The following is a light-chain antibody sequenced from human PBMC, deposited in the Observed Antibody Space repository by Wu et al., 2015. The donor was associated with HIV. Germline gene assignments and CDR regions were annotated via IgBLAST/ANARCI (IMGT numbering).Light chain of an antibody. J-gene: IGKJ4*01. CDR2: GAS. CDR1: QTIENY. Sequence: DIQMTQSPSSLSASVGDRVVITCRASQTIENYLNWYQQKPGKAPNLLMYGASLLQSGVPSRFSGSGSGTHFNLTISSLQLEDFATYHCQQSHSIPLTFGGGTRVDIK. CDR3: QQSHSIPLT. V-gene: IGKV1-39*01.